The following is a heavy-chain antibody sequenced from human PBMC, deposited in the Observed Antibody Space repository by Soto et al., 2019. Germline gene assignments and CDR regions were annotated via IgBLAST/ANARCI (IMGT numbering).Heavy chain of an antibody. CDR2: ISGYNGNT. Sequence: ASVKVSCKASGYIFSIFGISWVRQAPGQGLEWMGWISGYNGNTNYAQKFQGRVTMTTDTSTSTAYMVLRSLRSDDMAIYYCARDLDLGYYVSGSQMYHWGQGTLVTVSS. D-gene: IGHD3-10*01. CDR3: ARDLDLGYYVSGSQMYH. V-gene: IGHV1-18*03. CDR1: GYIFSIFG. J-gene: IGHJ5*02.